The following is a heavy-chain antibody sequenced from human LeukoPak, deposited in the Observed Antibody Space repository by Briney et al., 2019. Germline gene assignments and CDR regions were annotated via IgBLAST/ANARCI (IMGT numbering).Heavy chain of an antibody. Sequence: SETPSLTCAVYGGSFSGYYWSWIRQPPGKGLEWIGEINHSGSTNYNPSLKSRVTISVDTSKNQFSLKLSSVTAADTAVYYCARHRGYSYGYYYYYYMDVWGKGTTVTISS. J-gene: IGHJ6*03. CDR1: GGSFSGYY. CDR2: INHSGST. V-gene: IGHV4-34*01. D-gene: IGHD5-18*01. CDR3: ARHRGYSYGYYYYYYMDV.